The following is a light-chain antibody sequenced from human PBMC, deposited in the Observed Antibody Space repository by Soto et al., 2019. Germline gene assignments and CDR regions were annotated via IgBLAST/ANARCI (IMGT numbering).Light chain of an antibody. J-gene: IGLJ1*01. CDR3: CSYAGTYTYV. CDR1: SNDVGIYNY. Sequence: QSALAQPRSVSGSPGQSVTISCTGTSNDVGIYNYVSWYQQHPDKAPQLTIYDVSNRPSGVPDRFSGSKSGNTASLTISGLQAEDEADYYCCSYAGTYTYVFGTGTKVTVL. CDR2: DVS. V-gene: IGLV2-11*01.